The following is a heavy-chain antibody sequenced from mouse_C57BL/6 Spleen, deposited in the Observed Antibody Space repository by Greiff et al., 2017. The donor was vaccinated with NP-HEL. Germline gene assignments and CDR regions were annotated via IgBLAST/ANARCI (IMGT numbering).Heavy chain of an antibody. CDR1: GYTFTSYW. D-gene: IGHD2-4*01. J-gene: IGHJ3*01. CDR2: IYPGNSDT. CDR3: ARGDDYGWFAY. Sequence: EVQLQQSGTVLARPGASVKMSCKTSGYTFTSYWMHWVKQRPGQGLEWLGAIYPGNSDTSYNQKFKGKAKLTAVTSASTAYMELSSLTNEDSAVYYCARGDDYGWFAYWGQGTLVTVSA. V-gene: IGHV1-5*01.